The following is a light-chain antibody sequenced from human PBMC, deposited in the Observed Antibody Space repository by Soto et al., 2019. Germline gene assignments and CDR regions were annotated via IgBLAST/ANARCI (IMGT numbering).Light chain of an antibody. J-gene: IGKJ1*01. CDR2: DAS. CDR3: QQRSDWPPWT. CDR1: QSISSY. Sequence: EIVLTQSPATLSLSPVEGATLSCRASQSISSYLAWYQQKPGQAPRLLIYDASSRATGIPARFSGSGSGTDFTLTISSLEPEDFAVYYCQQRSDWPPWTFGQGTKVEIK. V-gene: IGKV3-11*01.